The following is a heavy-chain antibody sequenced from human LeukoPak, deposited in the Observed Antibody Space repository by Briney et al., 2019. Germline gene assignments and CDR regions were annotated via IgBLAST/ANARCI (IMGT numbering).Heavy chain of an antibody. J-gene: IGHJ3*02. D-gene: IGHD3-22*01. CDR2: INXXXXT. CDR3: ARGLYYYDSSGFQTRDDAFDI. CDR1: GGSFSGYY. V-gene: IGHV4-34*01. Sequence: SETLSLTCAVYGGSFSGYYWSWIRQPPXXXXXXXXXINXXXXTNYNPSLKSRVTISVDTSKNQFSLKLSSVTAADTAVYYCARGLYYYDSSGFQTRDDAFDIWGQGTMVTVSS.